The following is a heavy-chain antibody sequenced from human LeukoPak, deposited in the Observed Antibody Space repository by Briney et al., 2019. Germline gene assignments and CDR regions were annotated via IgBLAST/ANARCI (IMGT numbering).Heavy chain of an antibody. J-gene: IGHJ3*02. CDR3: ARDGGFYDAFDI. D-gene: IGHD3-16*01. CDR2: IYYSGST. CDR1: GGSISSGDYY. Sequence: PSQTLSLTCTVSGGSISSGDYYWSWIRQPPGKGLEWLGYIYYSGSTYYNPSLKSRVTISVDTSKNQFSLKLSSVTAADTAVYYCARDGGFYDAFDIWGQGTMVTVSS. V-gene: IGHV4-30-4*01.